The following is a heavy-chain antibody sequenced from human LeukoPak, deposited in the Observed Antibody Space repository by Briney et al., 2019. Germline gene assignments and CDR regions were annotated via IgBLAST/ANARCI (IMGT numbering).Heavy chain of an antibody. CDR2: ISGSGGST. CDR3: ARDPTRGYYDSSGWFDY. Sequence: GGSLRLSCAASGFTFSSYAMSWVRQAPGKGLEWVSAISGSGGSTYYADSVKGRFTISRDNAKNSLYLQMNSLRAEDTAVYYCARDPTRGYYDSSGWFDYWGQGTLVTVSS. V-gene: IGHV3-23*01. D-gene: IGHD3-22*01. CDR1: GFTFSSYA. J-gene: IGHJ4*02.